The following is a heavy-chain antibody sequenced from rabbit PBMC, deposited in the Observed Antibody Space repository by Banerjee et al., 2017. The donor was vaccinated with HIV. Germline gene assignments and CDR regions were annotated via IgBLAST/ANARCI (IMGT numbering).Heavy chain of an antibody. D-gene: IGHD4-1*01. CDR3: ARDLPGVIGWNFGW. V-gene: IGHV1S40*01. CDR1: GVSFSFSSY. J-gene: IGHJ3*01. Sequence: QSLEESGGDLVKPGASLTLTCTASGVSFSFSSYMCWVRQAPGKGLEWIACIDSGSSGFTYFASWAKGRFTISKTSSTTVTLQMTSLTAADTATYFCARDLPGVIGWNFGWWGQGTLVTVS. CDR2: IDSGSSGFT.